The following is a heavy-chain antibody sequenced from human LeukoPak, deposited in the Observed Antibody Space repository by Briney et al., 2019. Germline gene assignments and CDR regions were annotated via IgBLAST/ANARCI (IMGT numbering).Heavy chain of an antibody. V-gene: IGHV4-39*01. J-gene: IGHJ4*02. CDR1: GGSISSSSYY. CDR2: IYYSGST. Sequence: SETLSLTCTVSGGSISSSSYYWGWIRQPPGKGLEWIGSIYYSGSTYYNPSLKSRVTISVDTSKNQFSLKLSSVTAADTAVYYCARIPITIFGVAIDYWGQGTLVTVSS. D-gene: IGHD3-3*02. CDR3: ARIPITIFGVAIDY.